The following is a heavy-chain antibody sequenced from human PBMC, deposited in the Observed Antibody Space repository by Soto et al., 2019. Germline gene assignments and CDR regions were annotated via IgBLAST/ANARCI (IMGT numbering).Heavy chain of an antibody. V-gene: IGHV3-48*03. J-gene: IGHJ6*02. CDR1: GFTFSSYE. CDR2: ISSSGSTI. Sequence: GESLKISCAASGFTFSSYEMNWVRQAPGKGLEWVSYISSSGSTIYYADSVKGRFTISRDNAKNSLYLQMNSLRAEDTAVYYCARDRAATVSYYYYGMDVWGQGTTVTVSS. CDR3: ARDRAATVSYYYYGMDV. D-gene: IGHD4-17*01.